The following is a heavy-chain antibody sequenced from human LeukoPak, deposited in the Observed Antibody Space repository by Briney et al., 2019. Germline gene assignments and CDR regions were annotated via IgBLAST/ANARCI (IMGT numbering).Heavy chain of an antibody. D-gene: IGHD3-9*01. J-gene: IGHJ4*02. CDR2: ISAYNGNT. V-gene: IGHV1-18*04. Sequence: ASVKVSCKASGYTFTSYGISWVRQAPGQGLEWMGWISAYNGNTNYAQKLRGRVTMTTDTSTSTAYMELRSLRSDDTAVYYCARGRHFGLDILTGPLDYWGQGTLVTVSS. CDR3: ARGRHFGLDILTGPLDY. CDR1: GYTFTSYG.